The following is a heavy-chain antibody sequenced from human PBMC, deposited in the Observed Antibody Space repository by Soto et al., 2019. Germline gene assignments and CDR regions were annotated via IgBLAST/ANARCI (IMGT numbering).Heavy chain of an antibody. D-gene: IGHD3-22*01. J-gene: IGHJ4*02. CDR2: IYYSGST. Sequence: SETLSLTCTVSGGSISSSSYYWGWIRQPPGKGLEWIGSIYYSGSTYYNPSLKSRVTISVDTSKNQFSLKLSSVTAADTAVYYCARRAKYYYDSSGSYPLRLDYWGQGTLVTVSS. CDR3: ARRAKYYYDSSGSYPLRLDY. CDR1: GGSISSSSYY. V-gene: IGHV4-39*01.